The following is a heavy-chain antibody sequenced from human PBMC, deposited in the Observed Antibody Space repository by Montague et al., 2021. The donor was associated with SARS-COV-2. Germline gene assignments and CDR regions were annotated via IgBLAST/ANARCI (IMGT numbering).Heavy chain of an antibody. CDR3: GSPGRGYSYGLDAFEV. Sequence: SETLSLTCTVSGGSISNSIYYWGWIRQPPGKGLEWIGSIYYTGSTYYNPSLKSRVTTAMNTSNNQFFLKLTSVTAADTAVYYCGSPGRGYSYGLDAFEVWGQGTMVTVSS. D-gene: IGHD5-18*01. CDR2: IYYTGST. J-gene: IGHJ3*01. CDR1: GGSISNSIYY. V-gene: IGHV4-39*01.